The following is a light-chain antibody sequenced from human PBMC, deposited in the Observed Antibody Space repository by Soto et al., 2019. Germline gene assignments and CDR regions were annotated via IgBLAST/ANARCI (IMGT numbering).Light chain of an antibody. J-gene: IGKJ1*01. Sequence: EIVLTQSPATLSLSPGERATLFFRASQSISSHLAWYQQKPGQSPRLLIYDASNRAAGIPARFSGSGSGTDFTLTISSLEPEDFAFYFCQQRSHWPTFGQGTKVDIK. CDR3: QQRSHWPT. CDR1: QSISSH. V-gene: IGKV3-11*01. CDR2: DAS.